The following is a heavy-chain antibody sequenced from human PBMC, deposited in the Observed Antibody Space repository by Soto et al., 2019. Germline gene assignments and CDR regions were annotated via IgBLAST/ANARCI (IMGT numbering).Heavy chain of an antibody. CDR3: VRLDYGGYYYYGMDV. Sequence: SETLSLTCTVSGVSISSGGFYWSWIRQHPGKGLEWIGYIYYSGSTYYNPSLKSRVTISVDTSKNQFSLKLSSVTAADTAVYYCVRLDYGGYYYYGMDVWGQGTTVT. CDR1: GVSISSGGFY. V-gene: IGHV4-31*03. J-gene: IGHJ6*02. CDR2: IYYSGST. D-gene: IGHD4-17*01.